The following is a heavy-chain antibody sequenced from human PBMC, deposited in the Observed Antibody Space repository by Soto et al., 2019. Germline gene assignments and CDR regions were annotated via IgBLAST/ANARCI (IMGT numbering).Heavy chain of an antibody. Sequence: SETLSLTCAVYGGSFSGYYWSWIRQPPGKGLEWIGEINHSGSTNYNPSLKSRVTISVDTSKNQFSLKLSSVTAADTAVYYCGTRARYDSSGWFDPWGQGTLVTVSS. CDR3: GTRARYDSSGWFDP. CDR2: INHSGST. D-gene: IGHD3-22*01. V-gene: IGHV4-34*01. J-gene: IGHJ5*02. CDR1: GGSFSGYY.